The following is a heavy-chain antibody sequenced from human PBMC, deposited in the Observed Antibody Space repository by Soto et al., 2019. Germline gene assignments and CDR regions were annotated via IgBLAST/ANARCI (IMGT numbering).Heavy chain of an antibody. CDR1: GGSISTGGYY. Sequence: QVQLQESGPGLVKPSQTLSLTCTVSGGSISTGGYYWSWIRQHPGKGLEWIGYIYYSGSTYYNPSLKSRVTISEDTSKNQFSLKLSSVTAADTAVYYCATVDLAAAGTFDYWGRGILVTVSS. CDR3: ATVDLAAAGTFDY. D-gene: IGHD6-13*01. CDR2: IYYSGST. J-gene: IGHJ4*02. V-gene: IGHV4-31*03.